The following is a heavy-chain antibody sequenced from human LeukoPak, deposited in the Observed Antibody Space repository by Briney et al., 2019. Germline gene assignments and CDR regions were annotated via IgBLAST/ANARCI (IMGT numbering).Heavy chain of an antibody. CDR3: AKDRWGAVASFDY. D-gene: IGHD6-19*01. Sequence: GGSLRLSCAASGFTFSSYWLHWVRQVPGKGLVWVSHINSDGSRTTYADSVEGRFTISRDNSKNTLYLQMNSLESEDTAVYYCAKDRWGAVASFDYWGQGTLVTVSS. J-gene: IGHJ4*02. CDR1: GFTFSSYW. CDR2: INSDGSRT. V-gene: IGHV3-74*01.